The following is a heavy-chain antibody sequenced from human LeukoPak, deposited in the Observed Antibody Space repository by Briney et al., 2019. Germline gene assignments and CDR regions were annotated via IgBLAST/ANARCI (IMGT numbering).Heavy chain of an antibody. V-gene: IGHV3-7*01. CDR3: ARSIAAAQDAFDI. CDR1: GFKFSGYW. CDR2: IKQDGDDK. J-gene: IGHJ3*02. D-gene: IGHD6-13*01. Sequence: GGSLRLSCVASGFKFSGYWMTWVRHTPGKGLEWVANIKQDGDDKYYAESVRGRFTISRDNVRNSLYLQMNSLRAEDTGIYYCARSIAAAQDAFDIWGQGTMVTVSS.